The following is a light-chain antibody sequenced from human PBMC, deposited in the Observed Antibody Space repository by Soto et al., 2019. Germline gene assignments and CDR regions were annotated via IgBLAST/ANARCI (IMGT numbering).Light chain of an antibody. J-gene: IGKJ1*01. V-gene: IGKV1-39*01. CDR2: AAS. CDR3: QQSYSTSDT. CDR1: QGISSY. Sequence: DIQMTQSPSSLSASVGDRVTITCRASQGISSYLNWYQQKPGKAPKLLIYAASSLQSGVPSRFSGSGSGTDFTLTISSLQPEDFATYYCQQSYSTSDTFGQGTKVDIK.